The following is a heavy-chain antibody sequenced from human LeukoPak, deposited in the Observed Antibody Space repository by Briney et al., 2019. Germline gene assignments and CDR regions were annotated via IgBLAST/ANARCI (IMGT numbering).Heavy chain of an antibody. J-gene: IGHJ4*02. V-gene: IGHV1-69*13. CDR1: GGTFSSYA. CDR3: ARGDSSGYYGVY. CDR2: IIPIFGTA. Sequence: SVKVSCKASGGTFSSYAISWVRQAPGQGLEWMGGIIPIFGTANYAQKFQGRVAITADESTSTAYMELSSLRSEDTAVYYCARGDSSGYYGVYWGQGTLDTVSS. D-gene: IGHD3-22*01.